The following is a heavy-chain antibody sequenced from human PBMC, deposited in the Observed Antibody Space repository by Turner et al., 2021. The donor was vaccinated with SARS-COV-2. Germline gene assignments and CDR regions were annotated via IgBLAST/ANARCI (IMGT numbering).Heavy chain of an antibody. V-gene: IGHV3-74*01. J-gene: IGHJ4*02. D-gene: IGHD6-19*01. CDR1: GFTFNSYW. CDR2: MNTDGSTT. Sequence: EVQLVESGGGLVQPGGSLRLSCVVSGFTFNSYWMHWVRQVPGKGLVWVSRMNTDGSTTTFADSVKGRFTISRDNAKNTLYLQMNSLRVEDTGVYCCAKEVQSSGSRTYDYWGQGTLVTVSS. CDR3: AKEVQSSGSRTYDY.